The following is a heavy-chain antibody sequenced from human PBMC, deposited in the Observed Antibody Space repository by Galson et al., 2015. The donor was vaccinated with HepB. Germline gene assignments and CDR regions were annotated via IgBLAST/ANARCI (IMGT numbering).Heavy chain of an antibody. CDR1: GITFSIYA. CDR2: ITANSDTT. J-gene: IGHJ4*02. Sequence: SLRLSCAASGITFSIYAISWVRQAPGKGLEWVSKITANSDTTHYVDSVKGRFTVFRDNSKKTLYLQMDSLRAEDTALYYCATGQQLGLWGRGTLVTVSS. D-gene: IGHD6-13*01. CDR3: ATGQQLGL. V-gene: IGHV3-23*01.